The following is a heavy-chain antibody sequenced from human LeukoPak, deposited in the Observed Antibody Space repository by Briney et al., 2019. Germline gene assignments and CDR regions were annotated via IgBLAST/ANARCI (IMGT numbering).Heavy chain of an antibody. D-gene: IGHD6-19*01. V-gene: IGHV3-74*01. CDR1: GFTFSKCW. J-gene: IGHJ4*02. Sequence: HAGGSLRLSCAASGFTFSKCWMLWVRQTPGKGLESVSRINTDGTVTTYADSVKGRFTVSRDNADNTMFLQMNSVRDEDTAVYYCATKQWLAPPPDSWGQGTPVTVSS. CDR2: INTDGTVT. CDR3: ATKQWLAPPPDS.